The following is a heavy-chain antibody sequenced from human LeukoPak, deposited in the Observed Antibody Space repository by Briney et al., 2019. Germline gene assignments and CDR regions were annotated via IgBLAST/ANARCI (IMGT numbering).Heavy chain of an antibody. J-gene: IGHJ3*02. V-gene: IGHV7-4-1*02. CDR3: ARRSPSADAFDI. CDR1: GYTFSRNA. CDR2: INTKTGTP. Sequence: ASVKVSCKASGYTFSRNAINWVRQAPGQGLEWMGWINTKTGTPTYAQGFTGRFVFSLDISVTTAYLQNSNLKAEDTAAYYCARRSPSADAFDIWGQGTMVTVSS.